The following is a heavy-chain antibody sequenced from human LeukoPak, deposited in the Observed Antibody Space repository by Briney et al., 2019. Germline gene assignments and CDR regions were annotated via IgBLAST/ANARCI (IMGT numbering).Heavy chain of an antibody. D-gene: IGHD3-16*01. V-gene: IGHV3-11*04. CDR1: GFTFSDSY. Sequence: GGSLRLSCAASGFTFSDSYMTWIRQAPGKGLEWVSYISSSGSTIYYADSVKGRFTISRDNAKNSLYLQMNSLRAEDTAVYYCARGPFGGAKNYYYYYMDVWGKGTTVTISS. J-gene: IGHJ6*03. CDR3: ARGPFGGAKNYYYYYMDV. CDR2: ISSSGSTI.